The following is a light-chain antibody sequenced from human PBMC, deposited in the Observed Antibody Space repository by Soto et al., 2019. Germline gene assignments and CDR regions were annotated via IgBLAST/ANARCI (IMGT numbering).Light chain of an antibody. CDR3: LQRSNWLT. V-gene: IGKV3-11*01. Sequence: ESVLTQAPATLALSPGERPTLSCRASQSVSSYLAWDQQKPGQAPRXLIYGASNRATGIPARFSGSGSGTEFTLTISSLEPEDYAVYYCLQRSNWLTFGGGTKVDIK. J-gene: IGKJ4*01. CDR2: GAS. CDR1: QSVSSY.